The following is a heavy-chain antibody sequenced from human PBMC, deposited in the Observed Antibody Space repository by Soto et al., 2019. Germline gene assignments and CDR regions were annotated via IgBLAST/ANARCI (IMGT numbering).Heavy chain of an antibody. CDR1: GFTFSSYA. Sequence: GGSLRLSCAASGFTFSSYAMHWVRQAPGKGLEYVSAISSNGGSTYYANSVKGRFTISRDNSKNTLYLQMGSLRAEDMAVYYCARVEGYCSSTSCYDAFDIWGQGTMVTVSS. J-gene: IGHJ3*02. D-gene: IGHD2-2*01. V-gene: IGHV3-64*01. CDR3: ARVEGYCSSTSCYDAFDI. CDR2: ISSNGGST.